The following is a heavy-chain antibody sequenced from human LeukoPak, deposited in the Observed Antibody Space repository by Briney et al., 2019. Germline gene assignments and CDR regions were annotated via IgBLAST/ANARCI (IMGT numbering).Heavy chain of an antibody. D-gene: IGHD4-17*01. J-gene: IGHJ4*02. CDR2: ISATGAVT. V-gene: IGHV3-23*01. CDR3: ATRKPYGDYSFLDH. CDR1: GLTFSDSA. Sequence: GGSLRLSCAASGLTFSDSAMSWVRQAPGKGLKWVAGISATGAVTFYAASVRGRVSISRDNSESTLYLQMDTLRADDTAVYYCATRKPYGDYSFLDHWGQGTPVTVSS.